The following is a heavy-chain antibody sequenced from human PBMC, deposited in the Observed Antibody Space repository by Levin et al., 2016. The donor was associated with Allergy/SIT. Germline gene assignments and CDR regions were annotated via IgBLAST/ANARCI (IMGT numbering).Heavy chain of an antibody. J-gene: IGHJ4*02. CDR3: ARHQSGFDLRELGLDY. D-gene: IGHD5-12*01. CDR1: GDSIGSGIYY. CDR2: IYYSGRT. Sequence: SETLSLTCTVSGDSIGSGIYYWDWIRQSPGKGLEWIGSIYYSGRTYYTPSLKSRVSISLDTSRNQFSLRLTSVTASDTAFYYCARHQSGFDLRELGLDYWGQGTLVXVSS. V-gene: IGHV4-39*01.